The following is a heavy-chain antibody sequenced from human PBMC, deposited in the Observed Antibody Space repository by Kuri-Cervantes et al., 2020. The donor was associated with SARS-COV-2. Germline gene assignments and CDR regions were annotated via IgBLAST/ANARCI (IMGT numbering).Heavy chain of an antibody. J-gene: IGHJ3*02. CDR2: IGTAGDP. V-gene: IGHV3-13*05. CDR3: ARALGYCSSTSCREYAFDI. D-gene: IGHD2-2*01. CDR1: GFVFNNYD. Sequence: GESLEISFAASGFVFNNYDMHWVRQATGKGLEWVSAIGTAGDPEYPGSVKGRFTISRENAKNSLYLQMNSLRAGDTAVYYCARALGYCSSTSCREYAFDIWGQGTMVTVSS.